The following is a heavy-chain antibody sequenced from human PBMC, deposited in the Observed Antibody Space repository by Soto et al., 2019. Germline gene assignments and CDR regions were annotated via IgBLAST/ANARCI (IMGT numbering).Heavy chain of an antibody. V-gene: IGHV4-59*01. CDR1: GGSISSYY. CDR2: IYYSGST. CDR3: ARASAGYSSGWYRGRLDY. Sequence: SETLSLTCTVSGGSISSYYWSWIQQPPGKGLEWIGYIYYSGSTNYNPSLKSRVTISVDTSKNQFSLKLSSVTAADTAVYYCARASAGYSSGWYRGRLDYWGQGTLVTVSS. D-gene: IGHD6-19*01. J-gene: IGHJ4*02.